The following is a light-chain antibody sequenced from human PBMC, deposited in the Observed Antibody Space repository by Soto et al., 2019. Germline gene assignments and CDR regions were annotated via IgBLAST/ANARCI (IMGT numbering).Light chain of an antibody. CDR3: QQSYSTPWT. V-gene: IGKV3-20*01. CDR1: QSVSSYS. J-gene: IGKJ1*01. CDR2: GAS. Sequence: ENVLTQSPGTLSLSPGERATLSCRASQSVSSYSLAWYQQKPGQAPRLLIYGASNRATGIPDRFSGSGSGTDFTLTISSLQPEDFATYYCQQSYSTPWTFGQGTKVDI.